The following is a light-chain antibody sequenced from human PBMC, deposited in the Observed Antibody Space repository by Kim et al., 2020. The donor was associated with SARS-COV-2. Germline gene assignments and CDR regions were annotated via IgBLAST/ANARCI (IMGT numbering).Light chain of an antibody. J-gene: IGLJ3*02. V-gene: IGLV2-14*04. CDR2: AVS. Sequence: GQSITMSCTGTSSDVGGYNYVSWYQQHPGKAPKLMVYAVSKRPSGVSNRFSGSKSGNTASLTISGLQAEDEADYYCTSYTSSITWVFGGGTQLTVL. CDR3: TSYTSSITWV. CDR1: SSDVGGYNY.